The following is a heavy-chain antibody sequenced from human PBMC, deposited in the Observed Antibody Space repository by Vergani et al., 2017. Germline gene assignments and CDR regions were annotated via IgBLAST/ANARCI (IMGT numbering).Heavy chain of an antibody. CDR3: TKGSVYYHDSAGHGYDPYTGFDL. CDR1: GITFWKFG. J-gene: IGHJ3*01. CDR2: ISWNSGAV. D-gene: IGHD5-12*01. V-gene: IGHV3-9*01. Sequence: EVDLVESGGGLAQPGGSLRLSCEASGITFWKFGMHWVRQGPGKGLEWVSGISWNSGAVDYADSVRGRFTISRDNAKNSLFLEMNSLRFEDTAVYFCTKGSVYYHDSAGHGYDPYTGFDLWDQGTLVTVSS.